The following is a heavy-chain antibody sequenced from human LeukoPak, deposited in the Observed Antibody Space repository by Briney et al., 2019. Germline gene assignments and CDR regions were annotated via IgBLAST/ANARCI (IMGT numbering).Heavy chain of an antibody. D-gene: IGHD2-2*01. CDR2: ISAYNGNT. V-gene: IGHV1-18*04. Sequence: ASVKVSCKASGYTFTSYGISWVRQAPGQGLEWMGWISAYNGNTNYAQKLQGRVTMTTDTSTSTAYMELRSLRSDDTAVYYCAREYDQLQDIEVLDYWGQGTLVTVSS. CDR3: AREYDQLQDIEVLDY. CDR1: GYTFTSYG. J-gene: IGHJ4*02.